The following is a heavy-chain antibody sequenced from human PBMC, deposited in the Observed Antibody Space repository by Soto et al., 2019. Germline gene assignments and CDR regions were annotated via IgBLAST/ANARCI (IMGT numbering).Heavy chain of an antibody. J-gene: IGHJ4*02. Sequence: QVQLVESGGGVVQPGRSLRLSCAASGFTFSNYAIHWVRLAPGKGLEWVAVISYDGSNKYYADSVKGRFTISRDNSKNTLYLQMNSVRAEDTAVYYCARNKRDLRFLEWSYYFDYWGQGTLVTVSS. V-gene: IGHV3-30-3*01. CDR1: GFTFSNYA. D-gene: IGHD3-3*01. CDR2: ISYDGSNK. CDR3: ARNKRDLRFLEWSYYFDY.